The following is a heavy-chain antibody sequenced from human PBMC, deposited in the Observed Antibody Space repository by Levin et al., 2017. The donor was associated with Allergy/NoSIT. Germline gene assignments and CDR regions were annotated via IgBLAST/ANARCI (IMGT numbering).Heavy chain of an antibody. CDR3: ARRVPLGYCSSTSCYGGDYFDY. V-gene: IGHV4-39*01. D-gene: IGHD2-2*01. CDR1: GGSISSSTDY. Sequence: SETLSLTCTVSGGSISSSTDYWGWIRQPPGKGLEWIGSIDYSGNTYYNPSLKSRFTISVDTSKNQFSLKVSSVTAADTAVYYCARRVPLGYCSSTSCYGGDYFDYWGQGTLVTFSS. CDR2: IDYSGNT. J-gene: IGHJ4*02.